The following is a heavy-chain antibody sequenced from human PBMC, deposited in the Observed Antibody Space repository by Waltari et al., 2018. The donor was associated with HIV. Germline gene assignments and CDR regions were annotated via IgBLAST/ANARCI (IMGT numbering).Heavy chain of an antibody. CDR2: ISWNSGSI. V-gene: IGHV3-9*01. Sequence: EVQLVESGGGLVQPGRSLRLSCAASGFTFDDYAMHWVRQAPGKGLEWVSGISWNSGSIGYADSVKGRFTISRDNAKNSLYLQMNSLRAEDTALYYCAKATYYYDSRGFDPWGQGTLVTVSS. D-gene: IGHD3-22*01. CDR3: AKATYYYDSRGFDP. CDR1: GFTFDDYA. J-gene: IGHJ5*02.